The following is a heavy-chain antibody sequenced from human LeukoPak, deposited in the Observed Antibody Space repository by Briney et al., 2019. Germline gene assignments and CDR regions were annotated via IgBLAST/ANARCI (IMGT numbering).Heavy chain of an antibody. CDR3: ARASSGYSSGLLYYYYYYMDV. Sequence: SETLSLTCAVYGGSFSGYYWSWIRQPPGKGLEWIGYIYYSGSTNYNPSLKSRVTISVDTSKNQFSLKLSSVTAADTAVYYCARASSGYSSGLLYYYYYYMDVWGKGTTVTISS. J-gene: IGHJ6*03. CDR1: GGSFSGYY. D-gene: IGHD6-6*01. CDR2: IYYSGST. V-gene: IGHV4-59*01.